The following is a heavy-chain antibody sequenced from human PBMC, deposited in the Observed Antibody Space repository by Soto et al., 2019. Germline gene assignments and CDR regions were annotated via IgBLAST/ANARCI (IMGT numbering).Heavy chain of an antibody. D-gene: IGHD2-15*01. Sequence: SETLSLTCTVSGGSISSGGYYWSWIRQHPGKGLEWIGYIYYSGSTYYNPSLKSRVTISVDTSKNQFSLKLSSVTAADTAVYYCARGPYCSGGSCYLAFDIWGQGTMVT. J-gene: IGHJ3*02. V-gene: IGHV4-31*03. CDR3: ARGPYCSGGSCYLAFDI. CDR2: IYYSGST. CDR1: GGSISSGGYY.